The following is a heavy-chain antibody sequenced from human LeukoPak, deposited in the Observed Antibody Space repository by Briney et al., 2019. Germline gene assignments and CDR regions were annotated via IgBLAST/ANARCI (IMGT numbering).Heavy chain of an antibody. CDR1: GFTFDDYA. CDR3: AKMRVGYCSSTSCFLFDY. CDR2: ISWNSGSI. Sequence: PGGSLRLSCAASGFTFDDYAMPWVRQAPGKGLEWVSGISWNSGSIGYADSVKGRFTISRDNSKNTLYLQMNSLRAEDTAVYYCAKMRVGYCSSTSCFLFDYWGQGTLVTVSS. D-gene: IGHD2-2*01. J-gene: IGHJ4*02. V-gene: IGHV3-9*01.